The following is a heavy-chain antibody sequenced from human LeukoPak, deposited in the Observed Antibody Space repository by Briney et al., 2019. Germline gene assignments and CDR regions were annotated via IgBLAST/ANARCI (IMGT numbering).Heavy chain of an antibody. CDR2: IYPGDSDT. CDR1: GYSFTNYW. D-gene: IGHD3-22*01. Sequence: GESLKISCKGSGYSFTNYWIGWVRQMPGKGLEWMGIIYPGDSDTRYSPSFQGQVTISADKSISTAYLQWSSLKASDTAMYYCARRLRYYDSTMYYFDYWGQGTLVTVSS. J-gene: IGHJ4*02. V-gene: IGHV5-51*01. CDR3: ARRLRYYDSTMYYFDY.